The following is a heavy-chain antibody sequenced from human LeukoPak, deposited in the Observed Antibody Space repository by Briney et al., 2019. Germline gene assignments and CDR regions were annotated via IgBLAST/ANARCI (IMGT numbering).Heavy chain of an antibody. CDR3: YGGNAEH. CDR1: GFTFSSYW. CDR2: INTDGSST. V-gene: IGHV3-74*03. D-gene: IGHD4-23*01. J-gene: IGHJ1*01. Sequence: PGGSLRLSCAASGFTFSSYWMHWVRQAPGKGLTWVSGINTDGSSTMYADSVKGRFTISRDNAKNTLYLQMNSLRGEDTAVYHCYGGNAEHWGQGTLVTVSS.